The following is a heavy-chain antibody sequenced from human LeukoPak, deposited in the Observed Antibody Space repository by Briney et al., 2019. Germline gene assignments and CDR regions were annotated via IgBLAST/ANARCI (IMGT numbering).Heavy chain of an antibody. CDR1: GYTFTGYY. CDR2: INPNSGGT. Sequence: ASVKVSCKASGYTFTGYYMHWVRQAPGQGLEWMGWINPNSGGTNYAQKFQGRVTITADKSTSTAYMELSSLRSEDTAVYYCARAKDYGDYEIDYWGQGTLVTVSS. J-gene: IGHJ4*02. D-gene: IGHD4-17*01. CDR3: ARAKDYGDYEIDY. V-gene: IGHV1-2*02.